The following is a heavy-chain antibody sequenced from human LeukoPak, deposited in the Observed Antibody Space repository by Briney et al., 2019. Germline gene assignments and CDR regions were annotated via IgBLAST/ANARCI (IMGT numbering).Heavy chain of an antibody. V-gene: IGHV3-30*03. J-gene: IGHJ4*02. CDR1: GFTFSSYG. Sequence: GGSLRLSCAASGFTFSSYGMHWVRQAPGKGLEWVAAISHDGINDHYPDSVKGRFTISRDNSKDTLYLQMNSLRAEDTAIYYCARDNGGSRPHIAPTATGDYWGQGTLVTVSS. CDR2: ISHDGIND. D-gene: IGHD2-21*02. CDR3: ARDNGGSRPHIAPTATGDY.